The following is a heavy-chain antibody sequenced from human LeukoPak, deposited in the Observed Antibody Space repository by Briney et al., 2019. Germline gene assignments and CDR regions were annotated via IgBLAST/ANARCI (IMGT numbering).Heavy chain of an antibody. J-gene: IGHJ3*01. V-gene: IGHV3-21*01. D-gene: IGHD6-6*01. CDR2: ISSGGSSV. Sequence: PGGSLRLSCAASEFTFSSHFMNWVRQAPGKGLEWVSSISSGGSSVLYADSLKGRFTISRDNTKNSLYLQMNSLRPEDTAVCYCARERYSRSSHDALDLWGRGTMVTVSS. CDR1: EFTFSSHF. CDR3: ARERYSRSSHDALDL.